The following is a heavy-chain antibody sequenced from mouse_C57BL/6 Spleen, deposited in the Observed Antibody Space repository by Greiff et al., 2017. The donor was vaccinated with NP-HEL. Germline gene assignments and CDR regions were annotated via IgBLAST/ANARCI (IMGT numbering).Heavy chain of an antibody. CDR2: IDPENGDT. CDR1: GFNIKDDY. J-gene: IGHJ3*01. D-gene: IGHD1-1*01. Sequence: EVQVVESGAELVRPGASVKLSCTASGFNIKDDYMHWVKQRPEQGLEWIGWIDPENGDTEYASKFQGKATITADTSSNTAYLQLSSLTSEDTAVYYCTTDYGSSYPFAYWGQGTLVTVSA. CDR3: TTDYGSSYPFAY. V-gene: IGHV14-4*01.